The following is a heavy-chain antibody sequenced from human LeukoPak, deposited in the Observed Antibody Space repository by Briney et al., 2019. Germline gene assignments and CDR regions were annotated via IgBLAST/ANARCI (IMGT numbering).Heavy chain of an antibody. D-gene: IGHD4-11*01. J-gene: IGHJ5*02. CDR2: IYYSGST. CDR1: GGSISSYY. CDR3: ARDYYSRFDP. V-gene: IGHV4-59*01. Sequence: SETLSLTCTVSGGSISSYYWSWIRQPPGKGLEWIGYIYYSGSTNYNPSLKSRVTISVDTSKNQFSLKLSSVSAADTAEYYCARDYYSRFDPWGQGTLVTVSS.